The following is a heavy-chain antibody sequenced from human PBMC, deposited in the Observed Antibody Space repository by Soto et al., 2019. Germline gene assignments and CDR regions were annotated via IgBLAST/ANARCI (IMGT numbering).Heavy chain of an antibody. V-gene: IGHV1-2*04. CDR1: GYTFTGYY. CDR3: AREQNSPPVLRYFDWAEDPSYYYGMDV. Sequence: QVQLVQSGAEVKKPGASVKVSCKASGYTFTGYYMHWVRQAPGQGLEWMGWINPNSGGTNYAQKFQGWVTMTRDTSITTAYMELSRLRSDDTAVYYCAREQNSPPVLRYFDWAEDPSYYYGMDVWGQGTTVTVSS. J-gene: IGHJ6*02. D-gene: IGHD3-9*01. CDR2: INPNSGGT.